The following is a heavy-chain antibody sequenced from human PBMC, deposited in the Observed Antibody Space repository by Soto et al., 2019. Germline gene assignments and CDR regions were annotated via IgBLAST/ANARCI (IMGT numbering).Heavy chain of an antibody. Sequence: EVQLVESGGGLIQPGGSLRLSCAASGFTVSSNYMNWVRQAPGKGLEWVSVIYSGGSTYYADSVKGRFTISRDNSKNTLYLQMNSLRVEDTAVYYCARRAPTNWGSHWFDPWGQGTLVTISS. CDR2: IYSGGST. V-gene: IGHV3-53*01. CDR1: GFTVSSNY. CDR3: ARRAPTNWGSHWFDP. D-gene: IGHD7-27*01. J-gene: IGHJ5*02.